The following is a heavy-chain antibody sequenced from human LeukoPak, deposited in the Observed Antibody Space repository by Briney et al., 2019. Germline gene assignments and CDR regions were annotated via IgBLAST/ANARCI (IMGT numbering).Heavy chain of an antibody. CDR1: GYTFTSYG. CDR3: ARVSINFIGMDV. CDR2: ISAYNGNT. V-gene: IGHV1-18*01. J-gene: IGHJ6*02. Sequence: GASVKVSCKASGYTFTSYGISWVRQAPGQGLEWMGWISAYNGNTNYAQKFQDRVTMTRDTSTSTVYMELSSLKSEDTALYYCARVSINFIGMDVWGQGTTVTVSS. D-gene: IGHD1-1*01.